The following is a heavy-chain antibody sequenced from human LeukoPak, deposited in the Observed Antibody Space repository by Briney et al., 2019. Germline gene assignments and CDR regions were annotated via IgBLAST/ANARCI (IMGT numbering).Heavy chain of an antibody. D-gene: IGHD5-18*01. CDR2: IRYDGSNK. Sequence: PGGSLRLSCAASGFTFSSYAMRWVRQAPGKGLEWVAFIRYDGSNKYFADSVKGRFTISRDNSKNTLYLQMNSLRADDTAVYYCAKDPRDHSYGWNWRYFDYWGQGTLVTVSS. CDR1: GFTFSSYA. J-gene: IGHJ4*02. CDR3: AKDPRDHSYGWNWRYFDY. V-gene: IGHV3-30*02.